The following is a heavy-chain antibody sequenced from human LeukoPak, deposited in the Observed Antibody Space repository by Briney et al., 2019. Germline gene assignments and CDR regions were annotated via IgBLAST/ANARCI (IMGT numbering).Heavy chain of an antibody. V-gene: IGHV5-51*01. Sequence: GESLKISCKGSGYSFTSYWIGWVRQMPGKGLEWMGIIYPADSDTIYNPSFQGQVTISAAKSISTAYLQWSSLKASDTAMYYCARPPARGYFDYWGQGTLVTVSS. CDR1: GYSFTSYW. CDR3: ARPPARGYFDY. CDR2: IYPADSDT. J-gene: IGHJ4*02. D-gene: IGHD3-16*01.